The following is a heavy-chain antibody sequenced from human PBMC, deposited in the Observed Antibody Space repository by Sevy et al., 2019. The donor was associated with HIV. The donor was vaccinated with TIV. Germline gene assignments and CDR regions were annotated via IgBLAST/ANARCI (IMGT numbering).Heavy chain of an antibody. CDR1: GFTFSSYG. CDR2: ISYDGSNK. J-gene: IGHJ4*02. CDR3: AKEGTGGEIDY. Sequence: GGSLRLSCAASGFTFSSYGMHWVRQAPGKGLEWVAVISYDGSNKYYADSVKGRFTISRDNSKNTLYLQMNSLRAEDTAVYYCAKEGTGGEIDYWGQRTLVTVSS. V-gene: IGHV3-30*18. D-gene: IGHD2-8*02.